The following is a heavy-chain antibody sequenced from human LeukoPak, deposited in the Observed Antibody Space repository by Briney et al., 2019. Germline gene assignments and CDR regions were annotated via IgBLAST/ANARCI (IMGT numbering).Heavy chain of an antibody. CDR1: GYSFTSYW. J-gene: IGHJ6*03. Sequence: GESLKISCKGSGYSFTSYWIGWVRQMPGKGLEWMGIIYPGDSDTRYSPSFQGQVTISADKSISTAYLQWSSLRSEDTAVYYCASGAGGYSYGSYYYYYMDVWGKGTTVTVSS. D-gene: IGHD5-18*01. V-gene: IGHV5-51*01. CDR3: ASGAGGYSYGSYYYYYMDV. CDR2: IYPGDSDT.